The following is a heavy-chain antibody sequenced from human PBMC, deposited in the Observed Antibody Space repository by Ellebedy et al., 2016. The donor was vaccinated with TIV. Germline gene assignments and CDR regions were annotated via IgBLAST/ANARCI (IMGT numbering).Heavy chain of an antibody. D-gene: IGHD3-10*01. CDR2: INPSGGST. Sequence: AASVKVSCKASGYTFTSYYMHWVRQAPGQGLEWMGIINPSGGSTSYAQKFQGRVTMTRDTSTSTVYMELSSLRSEDTAVYYCATEVGQRGVWDYWGQGTLVTVSS. CDR1: GYTFTSYY. J-gene: IGHJ4*02. CDR3: ATEVGQRGVWDY. V-gene: IGHV1-46*01.